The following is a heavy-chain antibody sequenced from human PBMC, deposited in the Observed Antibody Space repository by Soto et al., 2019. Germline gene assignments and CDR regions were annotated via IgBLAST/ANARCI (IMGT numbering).Heavy chain of an antibody. J-gene: IGHJ4*02. V-gene: IGHV3-9*01. CDR2: ISWNSGSV. CDR3: AREKILGPFDS. D-gene: IGHD3-16*01. CDR1: GFTVSSKY. Sequence: GGSLRLSCAASGFTVSSKYMSWVRQAPGKGLEWVSGISWNSGSVGYADSVKGRFTISRDNAKNSLYLQMNSLRAEDTALYYCAREKILGPFDSWGQGTLVTVSS.